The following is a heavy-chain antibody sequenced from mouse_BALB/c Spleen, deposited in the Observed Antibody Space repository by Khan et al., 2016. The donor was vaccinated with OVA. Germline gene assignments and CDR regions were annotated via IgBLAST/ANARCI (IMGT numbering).Heavy chain of an antibody. J-gene: IGHJ2*01. CDR1: GYTLTRYY. D-gene: IGHD1-2*01. V-gene: IGHV1S81*02. CDR2: INPGNGGT. CDR3: TRNYGYDSFDY. Sequence: QVQLQQLGAELVKPGASVKLSCKASGYTLTRYYMYWVKQRPGQGLEWIGGINPGNGGTNLNEKFKNKATLTVDKSYTTVYMQLSSLTSEDSAVYYCTRNYGYDSFDYWGQGTTLTVSA.